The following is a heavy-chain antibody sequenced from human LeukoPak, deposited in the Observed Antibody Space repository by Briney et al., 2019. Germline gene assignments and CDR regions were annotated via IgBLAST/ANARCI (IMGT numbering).Heavy chain of an antibody. CDR3: ARVQGSSWYPRDYYYYGMDV. Sequence: GGSLRLSCAASGFTFISYEMNWVRQAPGKGLEWVSYISSSGSTIYYADSVKGRFTISRDNAKNSLYLQMNSLRAEDTAVYYCARVQGSSWYPRDYYYYGMDVWGKGTTVTVSS. J-gene: IGHJ6*04. D-gene: IGHD6-13*01. V-gene: IGHV3-48*03. CDR1: GFTFISYE. CDR2: ISSSGSTI.